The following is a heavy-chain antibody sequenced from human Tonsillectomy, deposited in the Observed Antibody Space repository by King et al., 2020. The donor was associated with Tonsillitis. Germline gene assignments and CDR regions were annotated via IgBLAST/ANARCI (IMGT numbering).Heavy chain of an antibody. V-gene: IGHV4-59*08. J-gene: IGHJ6*01. CDR1: VGSISTYY. Sequence: QLQESGPGLVKPSETLSLTCAVSVGSISTYYWSWIRQPPGKGLEWIGYLAYTGSTNYNPSLKSRVTISMDPSKNQFSLTLSAVAAADTAGYYCTRLAFNYSLRLHLWGQGTTVPVSS. CDR3: TRLAFNYSLRLHL. CDR2: LAYTGST. D-gene: IGHD2-15*01.